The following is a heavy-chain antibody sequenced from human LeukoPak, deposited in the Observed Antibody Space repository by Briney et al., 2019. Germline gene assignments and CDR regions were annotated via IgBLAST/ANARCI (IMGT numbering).Heavy chain of an antibody. J-gene: IGHJ4*02. D-gene: IGHD6-19*01. CDR1: GYTFTSYG. Sequence: ASVKVSCKASGYTFTSYGISWVRQATGQGRDWMGWISAYNGNTNYAQKLQGRVTMTTDTSTSTAYMELRRLRSDHTAVYYCARDLAAVPASFDFWGQGPLVTVSS. V-gene: IGHV1-18*01. CDR3: ARDLAAVPASFDF. CDR2: ISAYNGNT.